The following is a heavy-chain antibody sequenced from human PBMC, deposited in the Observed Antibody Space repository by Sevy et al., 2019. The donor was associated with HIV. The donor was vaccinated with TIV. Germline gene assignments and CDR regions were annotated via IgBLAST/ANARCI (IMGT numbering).Heavy chain of an antibody. Sequence: GGSLRLSCAASGFTFSSYEMNWVRQAPGKGLEWVSYISSSGSTIYYAVSVKGRFTMSRDNAKNSLYLQMNSLRAEDTAVYYCALDRPITLFRVVTDVYGMDVWGQGPTVTVSS. CDR1: GFTFSSYE. V-gene: IGHV3-48*03. CDR3: ALDRPITLFRVVTDVYGMDV. J-gene: IGHJ6*02. D-gene: IGHD3-3*01. CDR2: ISSSGSTI.